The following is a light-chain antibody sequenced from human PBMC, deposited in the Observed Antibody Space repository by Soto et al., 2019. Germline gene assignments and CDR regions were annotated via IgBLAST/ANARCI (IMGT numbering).Light chain of an antibody. V-gene: IGLV2-14*01. J-gene: IGLJ2*01. CDR2: EVS. CDR1: SSDVGAYKY. Sequence: QSGLTQPASVSGSPGQSITISCTGTSSDVGAYKYVSWYQQHPGKAPKLMIYEVSNRPSGISNRFSGSKSGNTASLTISGLQAEDEADYYCSSYTGSSTLVVFGGGTKLTVL. CDR3: SSYTGSSTLVV.